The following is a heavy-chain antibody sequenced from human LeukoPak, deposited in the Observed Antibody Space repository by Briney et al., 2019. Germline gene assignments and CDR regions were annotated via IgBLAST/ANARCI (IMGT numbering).Heavy chain of an antibody. D-gene: IGHD1-1*01. Sequence: GASVKVSCKASGYTFTSYHLHWVRQAPGQGLEWMGIIYSSGDVRGHAQNFQGGVTMTRDTSTSTIYLELSSLESEDTAVYYCARETPDAYNFDYWGQGTLVTVSS. CDR1: GYTFTSYH. J-gene: IGHJ4*02. CDR2: IYSSGDVR. CDR3: ARETPDAYNFDY. V-gene: IGHV1-46*01.